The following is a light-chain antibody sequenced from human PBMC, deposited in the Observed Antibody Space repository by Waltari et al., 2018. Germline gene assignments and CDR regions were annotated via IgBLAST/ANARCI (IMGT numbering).Light chain of an antibody. J-gene: IGKJ2*01. CDR1: QSIGQA. CDR2: TSS. CDR3: QQSYTSPPYT. V-gene: IGKV1-39*01. Sequence: DTQMTQSPSSLYASVGDRVTVTCRESQSIGQALDWYEQKSGQAPKLLISTSSTLQSGVPSRFSGSGSWTDFTLTISSLQPEDFATYYCQQSYTSPPYTFGQGTKLEI.